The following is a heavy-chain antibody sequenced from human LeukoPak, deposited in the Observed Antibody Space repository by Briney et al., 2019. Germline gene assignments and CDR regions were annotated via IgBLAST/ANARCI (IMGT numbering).Heavy chain of an antibody. Sequence: GASVKVSCKASGYTFTSYYMHWVRQAPGQGLECMGIINPSGSSTSYAQKFQGRVTMTRDTSTSTVYMELSSLRSEDTAVYYCARGVRSRGSGSPYNWFDPWGQGTLVTVSS. CDR1: GYTFTSYY. CDR2: INPSGSST. J-gene: IGHJ5*02. CDR3: ARGVRSRGSGSPYNWFDP. V-gene: IGHV1-46*01. D-gene: IGHD3-10*01.